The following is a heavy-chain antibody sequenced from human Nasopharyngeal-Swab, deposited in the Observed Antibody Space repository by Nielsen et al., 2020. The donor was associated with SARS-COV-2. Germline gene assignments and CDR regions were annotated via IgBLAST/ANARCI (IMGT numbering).Heavy chain of an antibody. V-gene: IGHV3-23*01. CDR3: AKSRRVLLWFGELTY. Sequence: GESLKISCAASGFTFSSYAMSWVRQAPGKGLEWVSAISGSGGSIYYADSVKGRFTISRDNSKNTLYLQMNSLRAEDTAVYYCAKSRRVLLWFGELTYWGQGTLVTVSS. J-gene: IGHJ4*02. CDR1: GFTFSSYA. D-gene: IGHD3-10*01. CDR2: ISGSGGSI.